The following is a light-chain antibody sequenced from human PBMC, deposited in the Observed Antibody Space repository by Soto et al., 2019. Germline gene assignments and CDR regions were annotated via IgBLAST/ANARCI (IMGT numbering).Light chain of an antibody. CDR1: SSDVGGYNY. V-gene: IGLV2-14*01. CDR2: EVR. J-gene: IGLJ1*01. CDR3: SSFTSNSIPV. Sequence: QSALTQPASVSGSPGQSITLSCTGTSSDVGGYNYVSWYQHYPGKAPKLMIYEVRRRPSGVSNRFSGSKSGNTASLTISGLQAEDEADYYCSSFTSNSIPVFGAGTKLTVL.